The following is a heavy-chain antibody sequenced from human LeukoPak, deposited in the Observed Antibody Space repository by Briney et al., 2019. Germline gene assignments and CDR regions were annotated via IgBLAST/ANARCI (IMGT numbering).Heavy chain of an antibody. CDR1: GGSFSGYY. V-gene: IGHV4-34*01. J-gene: IGHJ3*02. Sequence: SETLSLTCAVYGGSFSGYYWSWIRQPPGKGLEWIGEINHSGSTSYNPSLKSRVTISVDTSKNQFSLKLSSVTAADTAVYYCAVTPGAFDIWGQGTMVTVSS. D-gene: IGHD1-14*01. CDR3: AVTPGAFDI. CDR2: INHSGST.